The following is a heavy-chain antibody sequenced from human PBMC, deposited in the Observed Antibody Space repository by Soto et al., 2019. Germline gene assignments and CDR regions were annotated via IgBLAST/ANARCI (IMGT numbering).Heavy chain of an antibody. CDR1: GGSFSSGRYY. J-gene: IGHJ2*01. Sequence: SETLSLTCTVSGGSFSSGRYYWSWMRQPPGMGLEWIGYIYNSGSTFYSPSLKSRVTMSVDTSKNQFSLKLSSVTAADTAVSYCAAFLGAHWYFELWGRGTLVTVSS. CDR3: AAFLGAHWYFEL. D-gene: IGHD1-26*01. V-gene: IGHV4-30-4*01. CDR2: IYNSGST.